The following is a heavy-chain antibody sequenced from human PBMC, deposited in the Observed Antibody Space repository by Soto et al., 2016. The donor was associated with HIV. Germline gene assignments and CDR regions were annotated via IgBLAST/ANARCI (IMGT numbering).Heavy chain of an antibody. CDR2: ISSSSSTI. J-gene: IGHJ4*02. Sequence: EVQLVESGGGLVQPGGSLRLSCAASGFTFSSYSMNWVRQAPGKGLEWVSYISSSSSTIYYADSVKGRFTISRDNAKNSLYLQMNSLRAEDTAVYYCARVGSSSWIDYVGPGNPGHRLL. CDR1: GFTFSSYS. CDR3: ARVGSSSWIDY. D-gene: IGHD6-13*01. V-gene: IGHV3-48*04.